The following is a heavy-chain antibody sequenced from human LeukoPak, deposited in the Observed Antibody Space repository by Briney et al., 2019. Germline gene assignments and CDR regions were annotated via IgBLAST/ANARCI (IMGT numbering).Heavy chain of an antibody. CDR3: AREPYYDILTGGWFDP. J-gene: IGHJ5*02. CDR2: IYTSGST. D-gene: IGHD3-9*01. CDR1: GGSISSGSYY. V-gene: IGHV4-61*02. Sequence: SETLSLTCTVSGGSISSGSYYWSWIRQPAGKGLEWIGRIYTSGSTNYNPSLKSRVTISVDTSKNQFSLKLSSVTAADTAVYYCAREPYYDILTGGWFDPWGQGTLVTVSS.